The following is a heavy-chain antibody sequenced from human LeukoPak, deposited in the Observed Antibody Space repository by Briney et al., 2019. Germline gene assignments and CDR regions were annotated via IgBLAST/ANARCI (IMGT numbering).Heavy chain of an antibody. CDR3: ATSNDAKIAPFDH. CDR1: GVSMSAYQ. V-gene: IGHV4-4*09. Sequence: SETLSLTCTVSGVSMSAYQWSWVRQSPEKGLEWIGCINTKGETSYNPTLKSRVTTSVDTSKSQFSLRLTSVTAADTAVYYCATSNDAKIAPFDHWGQGAPVTVSS. D-gene: IGHD2-21*01. CDR2: INTKGET. J-gene: IGHJ4*02.